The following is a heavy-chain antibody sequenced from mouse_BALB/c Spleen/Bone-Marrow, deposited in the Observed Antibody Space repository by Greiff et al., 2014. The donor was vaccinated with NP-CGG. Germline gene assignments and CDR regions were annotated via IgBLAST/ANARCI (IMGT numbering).Heavy chain of an antibody. CDR1: GFNIKDTY. CDR3: ARRFDYEDY. CDR2: IDPANGNT. D-gene: IGHD2-4*01. V-gene: IGHV14-3*02. J-gene: IGHJ2*01. Sequence: EVKLMESGAELVKPGASVKLSCTASGFNIKDTYIHWVKQRPEQGLEWIGRIDPANGNTKYDPKFQGKATITADTSSNTAYLQXXXXXXEDTAVYYCARRFDYEDYWGQGTTLTVSS.